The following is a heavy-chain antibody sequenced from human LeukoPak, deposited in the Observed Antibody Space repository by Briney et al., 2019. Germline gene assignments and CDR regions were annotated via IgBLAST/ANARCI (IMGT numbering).Heavy chain of an antibody. J-gene: IGHJ5*02. V-gene: IGHV1-2*02. CDR2: INPNSGGT. D-gene: IGHD3-22*01. Sequence: ASVKVSCKASGYTFTGYYMHWVRQAPGQGLEWMGWINPNSGGTNYAQKFQGRVTMTRDTSISTAYMELSRLRSDDTAVYYCARDNYDSSGYPSNWFDPWGQGTLVTVSS. CDR1: GYTFTGYY. CDR3: ARDNYDSSGYPSNWFDP.